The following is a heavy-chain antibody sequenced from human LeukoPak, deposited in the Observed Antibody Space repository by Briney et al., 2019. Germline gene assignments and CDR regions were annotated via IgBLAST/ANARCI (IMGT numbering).Heavy chain of an antibody. CDR3: ARARIAYYYGMDV. V-gene: IGHV3-33*08. CDR2: IWYDGSNK. CDR1: GFTFSSYG. D-gene: IGHD2-21*01. Sequence: TGGSLRLSCAASGFTFSSYGIHWVRQAPGKGLEWVAVIWYDGSNKYYADSVKGRFTISRDNSKNTLYLQMNSLRAEDTAVYYCARARIAYYYGMDVWGQGTTVTVSS. J-gene: IGHJ6*02.